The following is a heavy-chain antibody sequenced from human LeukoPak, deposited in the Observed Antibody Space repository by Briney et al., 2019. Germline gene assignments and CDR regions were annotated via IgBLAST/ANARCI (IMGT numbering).Heavy chain of an antibody. J-gene: IGHJ6*03. Sequence: ASVKVSCKASGYTFTSYDINWVRQATGQGVEWMGWMNPNSGKTGYAQKFQGRGTMTRNTSISTAYMELSSLRSEDTAVYYCARDNGGTAMAYYYYYYMDVWGKGTTVTISS. CDR2: MNPNSGKT. D-gene: IGHD5-18*01. V-gene: IGHV1-8*01. CDR3: ARDNGGTAMAYYYYYYMDV. CDR1: GYTFTSYD.